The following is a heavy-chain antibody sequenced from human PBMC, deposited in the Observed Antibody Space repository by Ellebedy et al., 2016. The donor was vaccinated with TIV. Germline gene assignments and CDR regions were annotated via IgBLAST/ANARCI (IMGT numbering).Heavy chain of an antibody. CDR1: GGPISRNIW. D-gene: IGHD4-11*01. J-gene: IGHJ4*02. V-gene: IGHV4-4*02. CDR3: ASLTTHY. CDR2: IYHGGPT. Sequence: MPSETLSLTCAVSGGPISRNIWWSSVRQPPGKGLEWIGGIYHGGPTNYDPSLKSRVTISVDQSKNQFSLKLSSVTAADTAVYYCASLTTHYWGQGTLVTVSS.